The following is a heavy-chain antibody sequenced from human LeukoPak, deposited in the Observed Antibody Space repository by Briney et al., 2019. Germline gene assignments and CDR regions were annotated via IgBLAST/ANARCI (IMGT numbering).Heavy chain of an antibody. CDR1: GYTFTSYD. D-gene: IGHD1-1*01. Sequence: ASVKVSCKASGYTFTSYDINWVRQATGQGLEWMGWMNPNSGNTGYAQKFQGRVTMTRNTSISTAYMELSSLRSEDTAVYYCARSIRPQLPHWDWGQGTLVTVSS. CDR3: ARSIRPQLPHWD. V-gene: IGHV1-8*01. CDR2: MNPNSGNT. J-gene: IGHJ4*02.